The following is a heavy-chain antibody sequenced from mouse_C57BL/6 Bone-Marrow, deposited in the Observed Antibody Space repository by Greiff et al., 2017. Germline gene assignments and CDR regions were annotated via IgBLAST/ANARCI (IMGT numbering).Heavy chain of an antibody. V-gene: IGHV1-54*01. CDR2: INPGSGGT. Sequence: QVQLQQSGAELVRPGTSVKVSCKASGYAFTNYLIEWVKQRPGQGLEWIGVINPGSGGTNYNEKFKGKATLTADKSSSTAYMQLSSLTSEDSAVYFCARPNWDALYFDYWGKGTTLTVSS. CDR3: ARPNWDALYFDY. D-gene: IGHD4-1*01. CDR1: GYAFTNYL. J-gene: IGHJ2*01.